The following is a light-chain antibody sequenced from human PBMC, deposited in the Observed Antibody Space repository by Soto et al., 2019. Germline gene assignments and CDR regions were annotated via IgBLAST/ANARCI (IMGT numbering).Light chain of an antibody. Sequence: DIQMTQSPSSLSASVGDRVTITCQASQDISNYLNWYQQKPGKAPKLLIYDASNLETGVPSRFSGSGYGTDFTFTISSLQPEDIDTYYCQQYDNLPPGTFGQGTKLEIK. CDR1: QDISNY. CDR3: QQYDNLPPGT. CDR2: DAS. J-gene: IGKJ2*01. V-gene: IGKV1-33*01.